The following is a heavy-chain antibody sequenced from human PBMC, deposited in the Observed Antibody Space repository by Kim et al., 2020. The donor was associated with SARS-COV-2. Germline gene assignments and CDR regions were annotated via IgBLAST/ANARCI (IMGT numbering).Heavy chain of an antibody. D-gene: IGHD2-2*01. CDR1: GFTFSSYA. J-gene: IGHJ3*02. Sequence: GGSLRLSCAASGFTFSSYAMHWVRQAPGKGLEWVAVISYDGSNKYYADSVKGRFTISRDNSKNTLYLQMNSLRAEDTAVYYCARDRPSWVPKGGDAFDI. CDR2: ISYDGSNK. V-gene: IGHV3-30*04. CDR3: ARDRPSWVPKGGDAFDI.